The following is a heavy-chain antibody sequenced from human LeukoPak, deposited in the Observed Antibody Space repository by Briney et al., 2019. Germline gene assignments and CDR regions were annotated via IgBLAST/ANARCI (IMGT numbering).Heavy chain of an antibody. V-gene: IGHV1-18*01. D-gene: IGHD4-17*01. CDR3: ASRSGTTPYYFDY. Sequence: SVKVSCKISGYTFTSYGLSWMRQAPGQGLEWMGWIAPHNGNTNYAQKLQGRVTMTTDTSTSTAYMELRSLRSDDTAVYYCASRSGTTPYYFDYWGQGTLVTVSS. J-gene: IGHJ4*02. CDR1: GYTFTSYG. CDR2: IAPHNGNT.